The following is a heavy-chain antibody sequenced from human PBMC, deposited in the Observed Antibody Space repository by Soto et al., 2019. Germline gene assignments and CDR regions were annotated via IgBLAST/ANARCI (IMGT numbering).Heavy chain of an antibody. CDR2: IYYSGST. Sequence: SETLSLTCTVSGGSISRYYWSWIRQPPGKGLEWIGYIYYSGSTNYNPSLKSRVIISVDTSKNQFSLKLSSVTAADTAVYYCARSLGYPDYWGQGTLVTVSS. CDR3: ARSLGYPDY. V-gene: IGHV4-59*08. CDR1: GGSISRYY. J-gene: IGHJ4*02. D-gene: IGHD5-18*01.